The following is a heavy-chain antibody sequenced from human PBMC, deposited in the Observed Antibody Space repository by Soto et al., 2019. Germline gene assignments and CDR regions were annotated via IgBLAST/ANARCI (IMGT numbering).Heavy chain of an antibody. J-gene: IGHJ4*02. Sequence: SETLSLTCAVYGESFTEYYWNWVRQYPGKGLEWIGDSSHSGSAKYNPSLKSRVAMSIDKSKKQFSLKMNSVTAADTAVYYCAFYDFSSGNCSGYWGQGNLVTVSS. CDR1: GESFTEYY. D-gene: IGHD3-3*01. V-gene: IGHV4-34*01. CDR3: AFYDFSSGNCSGY. CDR2: SSHSGSA.